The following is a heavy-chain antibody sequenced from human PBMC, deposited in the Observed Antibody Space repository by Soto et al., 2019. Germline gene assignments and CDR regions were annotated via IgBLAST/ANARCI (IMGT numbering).Heavy chain of an antibody. CDR2: ISHDERTT. CDR1: GFTFSNYW. D-gene: IGHD2-8*01. V-gene: IGHV3-74*03. J-gene: IGHJ4*02. Sequence: PRLSCAASGFTFSNYWMHWIRQAPGKGLVWVSRISHDERTTTYADSVKGRFTISRDNAKNTVFLEMKSLRAEDTAVYYCARGGASHAHPPDHWGQGTQVTVSS. CDR3: ARGGASHAHPPDH.